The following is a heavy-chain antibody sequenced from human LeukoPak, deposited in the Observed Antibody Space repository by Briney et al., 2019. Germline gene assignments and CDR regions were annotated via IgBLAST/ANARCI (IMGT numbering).Heavy chain of an antibody. J-gene: IGHJ6*03. CDR1: GFTFSSYS. CDR3: ARSFSGFWNGYHYYYYYYMDV. CDR2: ISSSSGTI. Sequence: GGSLRLSCAASGFTFSSYSMNWVRQAPGKGLEWVSYISSSSGTIYYADSVKCRFTISRDNGKNSLYLQMNSLRAEDTAVYYCARSFSGFWNGYHYYYYYYMDVWGKGTTVTVSS. D-gene: IGHD3-3*01. V-gene: IGHV3-48*01.